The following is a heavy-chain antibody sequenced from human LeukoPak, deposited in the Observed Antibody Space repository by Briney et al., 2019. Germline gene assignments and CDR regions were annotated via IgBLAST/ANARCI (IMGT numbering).Heavy chain of an antibody. D-gene: IGHD5-12*01. Sequence: SSVKVSCQASGGTFSSYAISGVRQAPGQGGDWMGRIIPILGIANYAQKFQGRVTITADKSTSTAYLELSSLRSEDTAVYYCAREPPSKDGGYHAPFDYWGQGTLVTVSS. V-gene: IGHV1-69*04. CDR3: AREPPSKDGGYHAPFDY. J-gene: IGHJ4*02. CDR2: IIPILGIA. CDR1: GGTFSSYA.